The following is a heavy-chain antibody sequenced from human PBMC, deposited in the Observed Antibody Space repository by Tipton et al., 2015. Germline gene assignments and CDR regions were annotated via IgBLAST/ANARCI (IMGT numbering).Heavy chain of an antibody. V-gene: IGHV6-1*01. Sequence: GLVKPSQTLSLTCAISGDSVSSNSAAWNWIRQSPSRGLEWLGRTYYRSKWYYEYSISVKSRVTVTPATSKNQFSLTLTSGTAADTAFYYCARGTYGGYIQSHWGQGTPVTVSS. CDR1: GDSVSSNSAA. CDR2: TYYRSKWYY. D-gene: IGHD4-17*01. J-gene: IGHJ4*02. CDR3: ARGTYGGYIQSH.